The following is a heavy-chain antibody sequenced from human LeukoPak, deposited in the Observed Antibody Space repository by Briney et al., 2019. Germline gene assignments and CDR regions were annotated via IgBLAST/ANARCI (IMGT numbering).Heavy chain of an antibody. CDR2: MSYDGFNK. Sequence: GGSLRLSCAASRFTFSSYAIRWVRQSLGKGLEWVAVMSYDGFNKYYADSVKGRLTISRDNSKNTLYLQMNSLRAEDTAVYYCAKTKGYSYGYYFDYWGQGTLVTVSS. CDR3: AKTKGYSYGYYFDY. V-gene: IGHV3-30*18. CDR1: RFTFSSYA. J-gene: IGHJ4*02. D-gene: IGHD5-18*01.